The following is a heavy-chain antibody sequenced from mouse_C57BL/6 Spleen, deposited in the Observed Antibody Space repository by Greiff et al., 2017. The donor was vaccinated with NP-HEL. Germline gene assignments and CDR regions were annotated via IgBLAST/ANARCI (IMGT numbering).Heavy chain of an antibody. CDR1: GYTFTSYW. Sequence: QVQLQQPGAELVKPGASVKVSCKASGYTFTSYWMHWVKQRPGQGLEWIGRIHPSDSDTNYNQKFKGKATLTVDKSSSTAYMQLSSLTSEDSAVYYCASTVVEQGFAYWGQGTLVTVSA. V-gene: IGHV1-74*01. D-gene: IGHD1-1*01. CDR2: IHPSDSDT. CDR3: ASTVVEQGFAY. J-gene: IGHJ3*01.